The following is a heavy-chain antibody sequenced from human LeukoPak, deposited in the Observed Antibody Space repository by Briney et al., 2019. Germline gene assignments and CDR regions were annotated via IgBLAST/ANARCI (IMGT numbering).Heavy chain of an antibody. J-gene: IGHJ4*02. D-gene: IGHD5-12*01. CDR3: ARGLSGYHNT. CDR1: EFSVGSNY. Sequence: GGSLRLSCAASEFSVGSNYMTWVRQAPGKVLEWVSLIYSGGSTYYADSVKGRFTISRDNSKNTLYLQMNSLRAEDTAVYYCARGLSGYHNTGGQGTLVTVSS. CDR2: IYSGGST. V-gene: IGHV3-66*01.